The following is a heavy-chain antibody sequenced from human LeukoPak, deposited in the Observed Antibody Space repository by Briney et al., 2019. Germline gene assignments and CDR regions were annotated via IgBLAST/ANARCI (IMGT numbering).Heavy chain of an antibody. Sequence: SETLSLTCAVSGGSISSGGYSWSWIRQPPGKGLEWIGYIYHSGSTYYNPSLKSRVTISVDRSKNQFSLKLLSVTAADTAVYFCAGRRLYYFDYWGQGTLVTVSS. J-gene: IGHJ4*02. CDR3: AGRRLYYFDY. CDR2: IYHSGST. CDR1: GGSISSGGYS. V-gene: IGHV4-30-2*01.